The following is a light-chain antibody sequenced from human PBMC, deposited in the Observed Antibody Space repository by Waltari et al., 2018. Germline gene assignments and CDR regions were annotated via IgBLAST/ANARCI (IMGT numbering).Light chain of an antibody. V-gene: IGKV2-30*02. CDR2: RVS. J-gene: IGKJ2*01. Sequence: DVVMTQSPLSLPVTLGQADPISCNSSQSLVHTDGNTHLSWFHQRPGQSPRRLIYRVSNRDSGVPDRFSGSGSGTDFTLRISRVEAEDVGVYYCMQGTHWPYTFGQGTKLDIK. CDR1: QSLVHTDGNTH. CDR3: MQGTHWPYT.